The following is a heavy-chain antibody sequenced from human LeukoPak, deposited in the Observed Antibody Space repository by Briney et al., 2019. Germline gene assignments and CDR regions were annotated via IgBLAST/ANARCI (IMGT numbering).Heavy chain of an antibody. CDR1: EFTVSSNH. D-gene: IGHD4-17*01. CDR3: ARDRFYGDYIGAFDI. V-gene: IGHV3-53*01. Sequence: GGSLRLSCAASEFTVSSNHMSWVRQAPGKGLEWVSAIYSGGSTYYADSVKGRFTISRDNSKNTLYLQMNSLRAEDTAVYYCARDRFYGDYIGAFDIWGQGTMVTVSS. J-gene: IGHJ3*02. CDR2: IYSGGST.